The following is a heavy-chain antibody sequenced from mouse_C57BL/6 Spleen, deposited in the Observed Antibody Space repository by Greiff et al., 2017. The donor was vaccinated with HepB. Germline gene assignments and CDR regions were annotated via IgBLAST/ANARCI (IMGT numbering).Heavy chain of an antibody. J-gene: IGHJ4*01. CDR2: IRNKANGYTT. D-gene: IGHD2-4*01. CDR1: GFTFTDYY. CDR3: AIYMITRYAMDY. Sequence: EVQGVESGGGLVQPGGSLSLSCAASGFTFTDYYMSWVRQPPGKALEWLGFIRNKANGYTTEYSASVKGRFTISRDNSQSILYLQMNALRAEDSATYYCAIYMITRYAMDYWGQGTSVTVSS. V-gene: IGHV7-3*01.